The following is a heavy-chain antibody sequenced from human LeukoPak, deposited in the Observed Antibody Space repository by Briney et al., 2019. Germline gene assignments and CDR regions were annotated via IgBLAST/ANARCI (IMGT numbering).Heavy chain of an antibody. Sequence: GGSLRLSCAASGFTFSSYAMSWVRQAPGKGLEWVSAISGSGGSTYYADSVKGRFTISRDNSKNTLYLQMNSLRAEDTAVCYCTGSLLRYFDWHLPGRDYWGQGTLVTVSS. V-gene: IGHV3-23*01. J-gene: IGHJ4*02. CDR2: ISGSGGST. D-gene: IGHD3-9*01. CDR3: TGSLLRYFDWHLPGRDY. CDR1: GFTFSSYA.